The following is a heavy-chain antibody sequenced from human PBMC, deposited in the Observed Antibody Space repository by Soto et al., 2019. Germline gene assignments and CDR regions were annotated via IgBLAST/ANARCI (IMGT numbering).Heavy chain of an antibody. CDR3: AREPNYFDY. J-gene: IGHJ4*02. CDR2: ISAYNGNT. CDR1: GYTFTIYG. V-gene: IGHV1-18*01. Sequence: ASVTVSCKASGYTFTIYGIIWVRQAPGQGLEWMGWISAYNGNTKYAQKLQGRVTMTTDTSTSTAYMELRSLRSDATAVYYCAREPNYFDYWGQGTLVTVSS.